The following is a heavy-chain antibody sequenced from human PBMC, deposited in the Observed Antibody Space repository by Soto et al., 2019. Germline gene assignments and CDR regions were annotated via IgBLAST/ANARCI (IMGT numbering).Heavy chain of an antibody. CDR2: IIPIFGTA. CDR1: GGTFSTYS. D-gene: IGHD1-26*01. J-gene: IGHJ4*02. Sequence: QVQLVQSGAEVKKPGSSVKVSCKTSGGTFSTYSIVWVRQAPGEGLEWMGGIIPIFGTANYAQKFQDRVTITADKSTNTAFMELSSLKSEDTAMYYCASSSGNNYGVGTNYYFDYWGQGTLVTVS. V-gene: IGHV1-69*06. CDR3: ASSSGNNYGVGTNYYFDY.